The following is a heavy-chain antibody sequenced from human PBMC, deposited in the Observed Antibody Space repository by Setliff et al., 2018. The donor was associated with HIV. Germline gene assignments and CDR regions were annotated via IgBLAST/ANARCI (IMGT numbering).Heavy chain of an antibody. CDR1: GFTFSSYA. CDR2: IKNDGSEK. V-gene: IGHV3-7*05. CDR3: ASHFGYCSSTSCEGY. D-gene: IGHD2-2*01. Sequence: GGSLRLSCAASGFTFSSYAMGWVRQAPGKGLERVANIKNDGSEKYYVDSVKGRFPISRDNAKNALYLQMNSLRAEDTAVYYCASHFGYCSSTSCEGYWGQGALVTVSS. J-gene: IGHJ4*02.